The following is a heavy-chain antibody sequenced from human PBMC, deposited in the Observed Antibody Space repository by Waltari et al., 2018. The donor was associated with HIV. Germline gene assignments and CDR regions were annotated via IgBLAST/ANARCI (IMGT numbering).Heavy chain of an antibody. V-gene: IGHV1-18*01. CDR1: GYTFTSHG. D-gene: IGHD2-15*01. CDR3: ARDAPPYCSGGNCYGDY. CDR2: ISTYNGNT. J-gene: IGHJ4*02. Sequence: QVKLVQSGAEVEKPGASVKVPRKASGYTFTSHGISWVRQAPGQGLEWMGWISTYNGNTKSAQKLQGRVTMTTDTSTSTAYMELRSLRSDDTAVYYCARDAPPYCSGGNCYGDYWGQGTLVTVST.